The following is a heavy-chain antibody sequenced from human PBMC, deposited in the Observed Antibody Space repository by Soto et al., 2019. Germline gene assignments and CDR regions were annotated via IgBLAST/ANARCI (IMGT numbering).Heavy chain of an antibody. J-gene: IGHJ6*02. CDR3: ARKVTKWLRFRGMDV. Sequence: LXESLKVTWQCSGNSFTSYWISLVLQMPGKGLEWMGRIDPSDSYTNYSPSFQGHVTISADKSISTAYLQWSSLKASDTAMYYCARKVTKWLRFRGMDVWGQGTTVTAP. CDR2: IDPSDSYT. CDR1: GNSFTSYW. V-gene: IGHV5-10-1*01. D-gene: IGHD5-12*01.